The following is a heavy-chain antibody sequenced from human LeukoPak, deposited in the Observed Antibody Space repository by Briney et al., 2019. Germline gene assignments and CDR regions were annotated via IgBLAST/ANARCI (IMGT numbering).Heavy chain of an antibody. J-gene: IGHJ5*02. Sequence: SETLSLTCTVSGGSISSYYWSWIRQPPGKGLEWIGRIYTSGSTYYNPSLKSRVTISVDTSKNQFSLKLSSVTAADTAVYYCARPRIAAAGTNWFDPWGQGTLVTVSS. V-gene: IGHV4-4*07. CDR2: IYTSGST. CDR3: ARPRIAAAGTNWFDP. D-gene: IGHD6-13*01. CDR1: GGSISSYY.